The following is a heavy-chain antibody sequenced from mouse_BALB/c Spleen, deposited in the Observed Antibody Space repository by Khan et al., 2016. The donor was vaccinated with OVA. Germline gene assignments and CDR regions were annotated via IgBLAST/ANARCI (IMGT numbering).Heavy chain of an antibody. J-gene: IGHJ3*01. V-gene: IGHV2-2*02. CDR2: IWSAGST. D-gene: IGHD2-4*01. CDR1: GFSLNNYS. Sequence: QVQLQQSGPGLVQPSQSLSITCTASGFSLNNYSVHWVRQSPGKGLEWLGVIWSAGSTDYNAAFISRLTISKDNSRSQVFFKMNSLQPNDTAIYYCARRGKDYGRGALFAYWGQGTLVTVSA. CDR3: ARRGKDYGRGALFAY.